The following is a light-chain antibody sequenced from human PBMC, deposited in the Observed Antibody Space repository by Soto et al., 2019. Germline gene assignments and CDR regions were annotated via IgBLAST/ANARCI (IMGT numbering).Light chain of an antibody. J-gene: IGKJ2*01. CDR1: QSVSSY. CDR3: QQRSNWPPVYA. Sequence: EIVLTQSPATLSLSPGERATVSCRASQSVSSYLAWYQQKPGQAPRLLIYDASNRATGIPAGFSGSGSGTDFTLSICSLEPEDFAVYYCQQRSNWPPVYAFGQGTKLEIK. V-gene: IGKV3-11*01. CDR2: DAS.